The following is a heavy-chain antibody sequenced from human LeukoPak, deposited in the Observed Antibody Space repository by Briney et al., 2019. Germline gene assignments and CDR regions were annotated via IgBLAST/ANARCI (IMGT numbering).Heavy chain of an antibody. V-gene: IGHV4-4*02. CDR2: VHRSGST. CDR3: ARELLNAPTPGAY. J-gene: IGHJ4*02. Sequence: SETLSLTCAVSIDSANGNYWSWVRQSPGKGLEWIGEVHRSGSTNYKPSLKRRVTISIDRSKDQISLDLTSVTAADTAVYYCARELLNAPTPGAYWGQGILVTVSS. CDR1: IDSANGNY. D-gene: IGHD2-21*01.